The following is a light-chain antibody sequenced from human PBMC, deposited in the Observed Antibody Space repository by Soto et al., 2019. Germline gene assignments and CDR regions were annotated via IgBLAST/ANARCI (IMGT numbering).Light chain of an antibody. V-gene: IGKV3-20*01. CDR3: QQYGRSPPWT. CDR2: DAS. Sequence: EIVLTQSPGTLSLSPGERATLSCRASQSVSSNYLAWYQQKPGQATRLLIYDASNRATGVPERFSGSGSGKDFTLTITRLEPEDVAVYYCQQYGRSPPWTVGQGTKVDIK. J-gene: IGKJ1*01. CDR1: QSVSSNY.